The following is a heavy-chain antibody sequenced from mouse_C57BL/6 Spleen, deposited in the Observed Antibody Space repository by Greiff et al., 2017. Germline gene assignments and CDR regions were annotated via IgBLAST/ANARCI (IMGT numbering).Heavy chain of an antibody. Sequence: VKLVESEGGLVPPGSSMKLSCTASGFTFSDYYMACVRQVPETGLEWVANFNYDGSSTYYLSSLKSRIIISRDNAKNILYLQMSSLKSEDTATDYCARYSYVGDFDDWGQGTTLTVSS. V-gene: IGHV5-16*01. CDR1: GFTFSDYY. CDR2: FNYDGSST. D-gene: IGHD2-12*01. J-gene: IGHJ2*01. CDR3: ARYSYVGDFDD.